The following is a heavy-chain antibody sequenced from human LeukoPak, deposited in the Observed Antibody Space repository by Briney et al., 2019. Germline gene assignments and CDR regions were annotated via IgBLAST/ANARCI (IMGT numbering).Heavy chain of an antibody. CDR3: ARDPPDY. J-gene: IGHJ4*02. CDR2: IDGRSRSI. CDR1: AFTLSSFS. V-gene: IGHV3-21*01. Sequence: GGPLRLSCAASAFTLSSFSMNWVRQAPGKGLEWVSSIDGRSRSIYYAASVKGRFTISRDNAKNSPYLQMNSLRAEDTGVYYCARDPPDYWGQGILVTVSS.